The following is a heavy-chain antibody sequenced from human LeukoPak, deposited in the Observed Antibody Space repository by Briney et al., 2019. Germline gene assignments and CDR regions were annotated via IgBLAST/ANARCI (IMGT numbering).Heavy chain of an antibody. Sequence: QPGGSLRLSCAASGFTFSSYAMSWVRQAPGKGLEWVSAISGSGGSTYYADSVKGRFTISRDNSKNTLYLQMNSLRAEDTAVYYCAKDSSTPGIAAAGFFDAFDIWGQGTMVTVSS. J-gene: IGHJ3*02. CDR2: ISGSGGST. V-gene: IGHV3-23*01. D-gene: IGHD6-13*01. CDR1: GFTFSSYA. CDR3: AKDSSTPGIAAAGFFDAFDI.